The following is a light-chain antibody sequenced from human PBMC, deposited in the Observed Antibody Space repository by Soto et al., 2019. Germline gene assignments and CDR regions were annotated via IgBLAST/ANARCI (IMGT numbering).Light chain of an antibody. J-gene: IGKJ1*01. CDR2: AAS. CDR1: QSVNSN. V-gene: IGKV3-15*01. Sequence: EIVMTQSPATLSVSPGERATLSCRASQSVNSNLAWYQQKPGQAPRLLIYAASTRATGIPARFSGSGSGTDFTLTISSLQSEDFAVYYCQQYNDWLWTFGLGTKVDIK. CDR3: QQYNDWLWT.